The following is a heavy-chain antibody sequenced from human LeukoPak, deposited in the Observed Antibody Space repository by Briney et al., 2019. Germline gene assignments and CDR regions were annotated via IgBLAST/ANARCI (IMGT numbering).Heavy chain of an antibody. J-gene: IGHJ4*02. Sequence: GGSLRLSCAALGIILSSYSMTWVRQAPGKGLEGISYISGDSGSIYYGDSVKGRFTISRDNAKNSLYLQMNSLRAEDTAVYYCARGADGSYTLFDYWGQGTLVTVSS. V-gene: IGHV3-48*01. CDR2: ISGDSGSI. CDR1: GIILSSYS. D-gene: IGHD1-26*01. CDR3: ARGADGSYTLFDY.